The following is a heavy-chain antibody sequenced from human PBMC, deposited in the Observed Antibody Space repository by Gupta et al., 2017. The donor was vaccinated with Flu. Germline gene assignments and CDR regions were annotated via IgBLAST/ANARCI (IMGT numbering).Heavy chain of an antibody. CDR3: ARTGPYGAFDI. J-gene: IGHJ3*02. V-gene: IGHV2-26*01. CDR2: IFSNDEK. Sequence: QVTLKESGPVLVKPTETLTLTCTVSGFSLSNARMGVSWIRQPPGKALEWLAHIFSNDEKSYSTSLKSRLTIAKDTSKRQVVLTLTSVDPVDTATYYVARTGPYGAFDIGVQGTMVTVSS. CDR1: GFSLSNARMG. D-gene: IGHD4-17*01.